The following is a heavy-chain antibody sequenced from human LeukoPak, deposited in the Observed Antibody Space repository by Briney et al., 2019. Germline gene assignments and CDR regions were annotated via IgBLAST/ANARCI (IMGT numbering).Heavy chain of an antibody. CDR1: GYTFTSYA. Sequence: ASVKVSCKASGYTFTSYAMNWVRQAPGQGLEWMGWINTNTGNPTYAQGFTGRFVFSLDTSVSTAYLQISSLKAEDTAVYYCATHVNYYDSSGYFLSAFDIWGQGTMVTVSS. V-gene: IGHV7-4-1*02. J-gene: IGHJ3*02. CDR2: INTNTGNP. CDR3: ATHVNYYDSSGYFLSAFDI. D-gene: IGHD3-22*01.